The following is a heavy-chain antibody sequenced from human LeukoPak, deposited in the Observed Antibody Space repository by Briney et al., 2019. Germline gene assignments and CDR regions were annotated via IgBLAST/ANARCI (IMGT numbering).Heavy chain of an antibody. J-gene: IGHJ6*03. CDR3: ARDTYDSSGYHFYYMDV. CDR2: IKQDGGEK. CDR1: GFTFSTYW. Sequence: GGSLRLSCAASGFTFSTYWMSWVRQAPGKGLEWVANIKQDGGEKHYGDSVRGRFTISRDNAKNSLYLQINSLRAEDTALYFCARDTYDSSGYHFYYMDVWGKGTTVTVSS. D-gene: IGHD3-22*01. V-gene: IGHV3-7*01.